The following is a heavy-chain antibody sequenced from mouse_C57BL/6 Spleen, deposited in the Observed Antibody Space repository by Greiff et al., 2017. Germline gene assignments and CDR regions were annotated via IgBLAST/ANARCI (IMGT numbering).Heavy chain of an antibody. V-gene: IGHV1-22*01. D-gene: IGHD2-3*01. Sequence: EVQLQQSGPELVKPGASVKMSCKASGYTFTDYNMHWVKQSHGKSLEWIGYINPNNGGTSYNQKFKGKATLTVNKSSSTAYMKLRSLTSEDSAVYYCARDGYYSAWFAYWGQGTLVTVSA. CDR1: GYTFTDYN. CDR2: INPNNGGT. CDR3: ARDGYYSAWFAY. J-gene: IGHJ3*01.